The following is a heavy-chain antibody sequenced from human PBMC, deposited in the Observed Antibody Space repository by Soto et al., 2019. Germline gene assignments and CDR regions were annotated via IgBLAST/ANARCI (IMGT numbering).Heavy chain of an antibody. Sequence: GGSLRLSCAASGFSFRNYGMSWVRQAPGKGLEWLSAIIGNGDTAYYADSVRGRFTISRDNSKNTLYLQLNDLGAEDTAIYYCAKDYDYGDSIPFDYWGQGTLVTVSS. CDR2: IIGNGDTA. V-gene: IGHV3-23*01. CDR1: GFSFRNYG. CDR3: AKDYDYGDSIPFDY. D-gene: IGHD4-17*01. J-gene: IGHJ4*02.